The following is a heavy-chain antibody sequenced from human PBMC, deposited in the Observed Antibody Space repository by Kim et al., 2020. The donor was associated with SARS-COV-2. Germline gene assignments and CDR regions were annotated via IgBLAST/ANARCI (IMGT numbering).Heavy chain of an antibody. CDR1: GFTFDDYA. D-gene: IGHD5-18*01. Sequence: GGSLRLSCAASGFTFDDYAMHWVRQAPGKGLEWVSGISWNSGSIGYADSVKGRFTISRDNAKNSLYLQMNSLRAEDTALYYCAKDMASVLLIQLWLRGSLADFDIWGQGTMVTVSS. J-gene: IGHJ3*02. CDR3: AKDMASVLLIQLWLRGSLADFDI. CDR2: ISWNSGSI. V-gene: IGHV3-9*01.